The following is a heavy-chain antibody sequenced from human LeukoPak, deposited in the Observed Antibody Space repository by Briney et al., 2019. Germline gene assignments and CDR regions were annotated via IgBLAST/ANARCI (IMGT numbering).Heavy chain of an antibody. J-gene: IGHJ4*02. CDR2: INPTGGDT. CDR1: GYIFITYY. D-gene: IGHD1-26*01. V-gene: IGHV1-46*01. CDR3: VRDLLAGYDY. Sequence: ASVKVSCKASGYIFITYYIHWVRQAPGQGLEWMGVINPTGGDTSYAQQFQGRVTMTRDTSTSTVNMELSSLRFEDTAVYYCVRDLLAGYDYWGQGTLVTVSS.